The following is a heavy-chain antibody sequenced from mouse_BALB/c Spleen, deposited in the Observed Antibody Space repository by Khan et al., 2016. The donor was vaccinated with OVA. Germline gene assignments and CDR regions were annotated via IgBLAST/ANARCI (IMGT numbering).Heavy chain of an antibody. CDR1: GFSLTSYG. CDR3: ARQGYPGYFGV. Sequence: QVQLKESGPGPVAPSQSLSITCTISGFSLTSYGVHWVRQPAGKGLEWLVVIWSDGRTTYNSALKSRLRISKDNSKSQVFLKVNSLQTEDTALYYCARQGYPGYFGVWGARTTVTVSS. J-gene: IGHJ1*01. D-gene: IGHD3-2*02. CDR2: IWSDGRT. V-gene: IGHV2-6-1*01.